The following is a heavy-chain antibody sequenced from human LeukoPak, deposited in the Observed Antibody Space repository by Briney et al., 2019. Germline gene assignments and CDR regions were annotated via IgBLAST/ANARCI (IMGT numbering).Heavy chain of an antibody. CDR1: GFTFSSYA. D-gene: IGHD1-26*01. CDR3: AKGASGGTNCFDY. CDR2: ISGSGGST. Sequence: GGSLRLSCAASGFTFSSYAMSWVRQAPGKGLEWVSAISGSGGSTYYADFVKGRFIISRDTSKNTLYLQMNSLRAEDTALYYWAKGASGGTNCFDYWGQGTLVTVSS. V-gene: IGHV3-23*01. J-gene: IGHJ4*02.